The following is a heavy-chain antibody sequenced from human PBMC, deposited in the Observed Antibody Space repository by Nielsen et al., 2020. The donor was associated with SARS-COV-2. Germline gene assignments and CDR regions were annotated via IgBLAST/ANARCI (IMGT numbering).Heavy chain of an antibody. CDR3: AREARPYYYYGMDV. D-gene: IGHD6-6*01. Sequence: SLKISYAASGFTFDDYAMHWVRQAPGKGLEWVSGISWNSGSIGYADSVKGRFTISRDNAKNSLYLQMNSLRAEDTAVYYCAREARPYYYYGMDVWGQGTTVTVSS. CDR1: GFTFDDYA. CDR2: ISWNSGSI. V-gene: IGHV3-9*01. J-gene: IGHJ6*02.